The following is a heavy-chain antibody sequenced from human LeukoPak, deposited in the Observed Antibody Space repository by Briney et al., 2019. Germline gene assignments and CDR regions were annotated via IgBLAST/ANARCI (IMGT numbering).Heavy chain of an antibody. CDR3: ARESLGATGY. CDR1: GFTVSSNY. D-gene: IGHD1-26*01. J-gene: IGHJ4*02. Sequence: GGSLRLSCAASGFTVSSNYMRWVRQPPARGLEWVSVIYSGGSTYYADSVKGRFTISRDNSKNTLYLQMNSLRAEDTAVYYCARESLGATGYWGQGTLVTVSS. CDR2: IYSGGST. V-gene: IGHV3-66*01.